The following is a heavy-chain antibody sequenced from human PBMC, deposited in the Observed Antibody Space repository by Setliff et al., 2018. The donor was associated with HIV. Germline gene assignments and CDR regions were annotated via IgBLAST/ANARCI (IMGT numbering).Heavy chain of an antibody. CDR1: GGSISNSGYFWDNSGYY. D-gene: IGHD2-2*01. CDR2: IYHSGNT. Sequence: SETLSLTCTVSGGSISNSGYFWDNSGYYWGWIRQPPGKGLEWIGSIYHSGNTYYNPSLKSLVTISVDTSNNQVSLKLNAVTAADTAIYYCALHPCFNSSTCSHCFDPWGQGTLVTVSS. J-gene: IGHJ5*02. CDR3: ALHPCFNSSTCSHCFDP. V-gene: IGHV4-39*01.